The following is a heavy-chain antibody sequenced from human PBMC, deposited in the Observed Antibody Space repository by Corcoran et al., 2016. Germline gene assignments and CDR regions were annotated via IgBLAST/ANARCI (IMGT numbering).Heavy chain of an antibody. J-gene: IGHJ5*02. CDR1: GGSFSGYY. Sequence: QVQLQQWGAGLLKPSETLSLTCAVYGGSFSGYYWSWIRQPPGKGLEWIGEINHSGSTNYNPSLKSRVTISVDTSKNQFSLKLSSVTAADTAVLYCAGGRSVCYDFWSGCGGDLDWFDPWGQGTLVTVSS. CDR3: AGGRSVCYDFWSGCGGDLDWFDP. D-gene: IGHD3-3*01. V-gene: IGHV4-34*01. CDR2: INHSGST.